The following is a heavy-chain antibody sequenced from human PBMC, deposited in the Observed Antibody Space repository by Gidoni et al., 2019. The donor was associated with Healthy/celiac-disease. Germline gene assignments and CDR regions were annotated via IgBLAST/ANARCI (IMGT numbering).Heavy chain of an antibody. J-gene: IGHJ6*03. CDR2: TSSSSSYI. CDR1: GFTFRSYS. Sequence: VQLVESGGGLVKPGGSLRLSCAASGFTFRSYSMNWVRQAPGKGLEWVSSTSSSSSYIYYADSVKGRFTISRDNAKNSLYLQMISLRAEDTAVYSCASLTGDDAYYYYYMDVWGKGTTVTVSS. CDR3: ASLTGDDAYYYYYMDV. D-gene: IGHD7-27*01. V-gene: IGHV3-21*01.